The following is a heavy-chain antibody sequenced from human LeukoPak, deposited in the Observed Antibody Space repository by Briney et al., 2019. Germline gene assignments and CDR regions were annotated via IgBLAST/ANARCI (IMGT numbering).Heavy chain of an antibody. J-gene: IGHJ4*02. CDR1: GGSIISTTYY. D-gene: IGHD1-26*01. CDR3: ARHGSGSSTFGY. Sequence: SETLSLTCTVSGGSIISTTYYWGWIRQPPGEGLEWIVSIDYSGSTYYNPSLKSRVTISVDTSKNQFSLKLSSVTAADTAVYYCARHGSGSSTFGYWGQGTLVTVSS. CDR2: IDYSGST. V-gene: IGHV4-39*01.